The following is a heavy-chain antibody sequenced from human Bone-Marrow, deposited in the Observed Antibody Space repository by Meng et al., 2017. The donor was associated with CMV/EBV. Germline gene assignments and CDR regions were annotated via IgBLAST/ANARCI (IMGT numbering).Heavy chain of an antibody. Sequence: SETLSLTCTVSGYSISSGYYWGWIRQPPGKGLEWIGSIYHSGSTYYNPSLKSRVTISVDTSKNQFSLKLSSVAAADTAVYYCARGLGASEGFGVVIIWSLFNWFDPWGQGTLVTVSS. CDR2: IYHSGST. J-gene: IGHJ5*02. V-gene: IGHV4-38-2*02. CDR1: GYSISSGYY. D-gene: IGHD3-3*01. CDR3: ARGLGASEGFGVVIIWSLFNWFDP.